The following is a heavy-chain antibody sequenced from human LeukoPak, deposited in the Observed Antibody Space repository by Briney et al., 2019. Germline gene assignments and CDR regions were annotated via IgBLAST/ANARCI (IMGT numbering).Heavy chain of an antibody. CDR1: GGSFSGYY. D-gene: IGHD1-26*01. CDR2: INHSGST. V-gene: IGHV4-34*01. J-gene: IGHJ4*02. CDR3: ARIGSGLGDFDY. Sequence: SETLSLTCAVYGGSFSGYYWSWIRQPPGKGLEWIGEINHSGSTNYNPSLKSRVTMSVDTSKNQFSLKLSSVTAADTAVYYCARIGSGLGDFDYWGQGTLVTVSS.